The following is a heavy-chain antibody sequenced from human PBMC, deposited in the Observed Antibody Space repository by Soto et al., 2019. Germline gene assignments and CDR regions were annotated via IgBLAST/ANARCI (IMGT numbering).Heavy chain of an antibody. V-gene: IGHV4-34*01. J-gene: IGHJ6*03. Sequence: QVQLQQWGAGRLKPSETLSLTCAVYGGSFSGYYWSWIRQPPGKGLEWIGEINHSGSTNYNPSLKSRVTISVDTSKNQFSLKLSSVTAADTAVYYCARGHKQDYDFWSGYLYYYYYMDVWGKGTTVTVSS. CDR2: INHSGST. CDR1: GGSFSGYY. CDR3: ARGHKQDYDFWSGYLYYYYYMDV. D-gene: IGHD3-3*01.